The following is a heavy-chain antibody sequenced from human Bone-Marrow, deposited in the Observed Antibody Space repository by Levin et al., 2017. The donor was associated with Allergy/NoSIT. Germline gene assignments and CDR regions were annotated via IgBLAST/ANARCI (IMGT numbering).Heavy chain of an antibody. J-gene: IGHJ6*02. CDR2: SDPQNGKT. CDR1: GDSLIQSS. CDR3: ATGATTVPTSPPYFYYGMEV. Sequence: ASVKVSCKISGDSLIQSSIHWVRQAPGRGLEWMGGSDPQNGKTNYAQKFQGRVTLTEDTFTDTAYLELTSLTPEDTAVYYCATGATTVPTSPPYFYYGMEVWGRGTTVTVSS. V-gene: IGHV1-24*01. D-gene: IGHD4-17*01.